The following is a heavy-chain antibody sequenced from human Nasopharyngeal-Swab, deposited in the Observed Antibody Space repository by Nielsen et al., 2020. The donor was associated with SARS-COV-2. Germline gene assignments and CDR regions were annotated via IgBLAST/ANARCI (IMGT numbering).Heavy chain of an antibody. CDR3: ARGRDFSFDS. J-gene: IGHJ4*02. CDR2: TLYRSKWYN. CDR1: GDSVSSHSAG. V-gene: IGHV6-1*01. D-gene: IGHD3-3*01. Sequence: SQTLSLACAISGDSVSSHSAGWNWIRQSPSRGLEWLGRTLYRSKWYNDYAESVKSRIAVNPDTPKNQFSLQLNSVTPEDTAVYYCARGRDFSFDSWGQGTLVTASS.